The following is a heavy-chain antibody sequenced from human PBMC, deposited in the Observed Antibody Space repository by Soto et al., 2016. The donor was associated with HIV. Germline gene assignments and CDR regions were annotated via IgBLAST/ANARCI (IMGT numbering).Heavy chain of an antibody. J-gene: IGHJ4*02. Sequence: VQLVESGGGVVQPGRSLRLSCAASGFTFSIYGMHWVRQAPGKGLEWVAVIWYDGSEKYYADSVKGRFTISRDNSRNTLYLQMNSLRADDTALYFXARAATVTTDFDYVGPGNPGHRLL. CDR1: GFTFSIYG. V-gene: IGHV3-33*01. CDR3: ARAATVTTDFDY. CDR2: IWYDGSEK. D-gene: IGHD4-17*01.